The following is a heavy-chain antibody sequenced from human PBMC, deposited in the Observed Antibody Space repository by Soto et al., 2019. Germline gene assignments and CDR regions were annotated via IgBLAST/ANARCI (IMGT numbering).Heavy chain of an antibody. CDR2: IIPIFDAA. V-gene: IGHV1-69*12. J-gene: IGHJ6*02. Sequence: QVQLVQSGAEVKTPGSSVKVSCKASGGTFSTYAISWVRQAPGQGLEWIGGIIPIFDAAQYAQKFQGRVTIPADDPTITSNGELGSLRSEDAAGFYCARAWRSIPFFEVPTLAENGHYYAMEVCGQGTNVTVSS. CDR1: GGTFSTYA. CDR3: ARAWRSIPFFEVPTLAENGHYYAMEV. D-gene: IGHD3-3*01.